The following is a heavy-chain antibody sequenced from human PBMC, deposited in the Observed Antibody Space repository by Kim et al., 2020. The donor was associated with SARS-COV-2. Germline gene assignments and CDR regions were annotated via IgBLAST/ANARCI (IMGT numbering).Heavy chain of an antibody. D-gene: IGHD3-3*01. Sequence: ASVKVSCKASGYTFTSYGISWVRQAPGQGLEWMGWISAYNGNTNYAQKLQGRVTMTTDTSTSTAYMELRSLRSDDPAVYYCARALRITIFGVVIDRGGYYYGMDVWGQGTTVTVSS. J-gene: IGHJ6*02. V-gene: IGHV1-18*01. CDR1: GYTFTSYG. CDR2: ISAYNGNT. CDR3: ARALRITIFGVVIDRGGYYYGMDV.